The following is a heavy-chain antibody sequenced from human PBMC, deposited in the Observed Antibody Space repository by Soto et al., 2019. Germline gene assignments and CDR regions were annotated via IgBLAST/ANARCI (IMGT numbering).Heavy chain of an antibody. J-gene: IGHJ4*02. CDR2: IYYSGST. CDR3: AIITAVAGY. V-gene: IGHV4-59*01. CDR1: GGSMSSYY. D-gene: IGHD2-15*01. Sequence: SETLSLTCTVSGGSMSSYYWSWVRQPPGKGLEWIGYIYYSGSTNHNPSLKSRVTISIDTSKNQFSLKLRSVTAADTAVYYCAIITAVAGYWGQGTLVTVSS.